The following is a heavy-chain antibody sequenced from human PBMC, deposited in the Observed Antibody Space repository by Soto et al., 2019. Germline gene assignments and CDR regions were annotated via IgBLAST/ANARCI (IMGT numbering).Heavy chain of an antibody. CDR1: GYTFTRYD. CDR2: MNPNSGNT. Sequence: QVQLGQSGAEVKKPGASVKVSCKASGYTFTRYDINWVRQATGRGLEWMGWMNPNSGNTGYAQKFQGRVTMTRNTSIRTADMELSSMRSEDTAVYYCERPFNNDYFGYWGQGTLVIVSS. CDR3: ERPFNNDYFGY. V-gene: IGHV1-8*01. J-gene: IGHJ4*02.